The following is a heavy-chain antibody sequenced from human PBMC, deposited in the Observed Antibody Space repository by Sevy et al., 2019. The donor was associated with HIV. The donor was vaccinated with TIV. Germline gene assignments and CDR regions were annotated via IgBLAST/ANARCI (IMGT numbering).Heavy chain of an antibody. Sequence: GGSLRLSCTTSGFTFGDYAMNWVRQAPGKGLEWVGFLKSKADGGTVDHAASLKGRFTISRDDSKSIAYLQMNDLTTEDTGVYYCTRWKGLQSIFDYWGQGALVTVSS. CDR1: GFTFGDYA. CDR3: TRWKGLQSIFDY. V-gene: IGHV3-49*04. D-gene: IGHD1-1*01. CDR2: LKSKADGGTV. J-gene: IGHJ4*02.